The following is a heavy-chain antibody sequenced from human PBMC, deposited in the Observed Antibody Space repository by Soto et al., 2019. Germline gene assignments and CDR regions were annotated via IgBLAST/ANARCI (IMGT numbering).Heavy chain of an antibody. CDR1: GFPFSSYE. CDR3: ARGVYDSSGYYYP. D-gene: IGHD3-22*01. V-gene: IGHV3-48*03. CDR2: ISSSGGTI. J-gene: IGHJ5*02. Sequence: GGSLRLSCAASGFPFSSYEMNWVRRAPGKGLECISHISSSGGTISYADSVKGRFTISRDNAKNSLYLQMNNLRAEDTAVYYCARGVYDSSGYYYPWGQGTLVTVSS.